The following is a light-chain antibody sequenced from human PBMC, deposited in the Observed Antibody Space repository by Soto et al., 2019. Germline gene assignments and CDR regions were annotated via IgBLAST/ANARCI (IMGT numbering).Light chain of an antibody. Sequence: DFLMTQSPSTLSASVGDRVTITCRASQSISDRLAWYQQKPGNAPKLLIYKASSLQSGVPSRFSGSGSGTEFTLTIISLQPDDFAMYYCQQYNSYRWTFGQGNKVEIK. V-gene: IGKV1-5*03. CDR1: QSISDR. CDR2: KAS. CDR3: QQYNSYRWT. J-gene: IGKJ1*01.